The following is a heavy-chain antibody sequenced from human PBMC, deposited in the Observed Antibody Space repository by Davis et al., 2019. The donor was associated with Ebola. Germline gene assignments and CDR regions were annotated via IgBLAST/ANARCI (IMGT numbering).Heavy chain of an antibody. CDR1: GGSISSYY. J-gene: IGHJ6*02. D-gene: IGHD6-19*01. V-gene: IGHV4-59*01. Sequence: PSETLSLTCTVSGGSISSYYWSWIRQPPGKGLEWIGYIYYSGSTNYNPSLKSRATISVDTSKNQFSLKLSSVTAADTAVYYCARDQEQCMDVWGQGTTVTVSS. CDR2: IYYSGST. CDR3: ARDQEQCMDV.